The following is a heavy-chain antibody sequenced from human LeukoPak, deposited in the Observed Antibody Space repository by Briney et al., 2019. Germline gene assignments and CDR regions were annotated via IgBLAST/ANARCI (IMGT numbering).Heavy chain of an antibody. Sequence: SETLSLTCTVSGGSISSGGYYWSWIRQHPGKSLEWIGYIYYSGSTYYNPSLKSRVTISVDTSKNQFSLKLSSVTAADTAVYYCARDRNIVGDAFDIWGQGTMVNVSS. J-gene: IGHJ3*02. CDR1: GGSISSGGYY. D-gene: IGHD2-15*01. V-gene: IGHV4-31*03. CDR2: IYYSGST. CDR3: ARDRNIVGDAFDI.